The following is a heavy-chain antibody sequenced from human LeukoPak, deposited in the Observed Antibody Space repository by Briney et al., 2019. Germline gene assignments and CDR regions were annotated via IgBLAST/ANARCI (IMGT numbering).Heavy chain of an antibody. J-gene: IGHJ5*02. CDR2: INPSVGST. D-gene: IGHD3-10*01. CDR1: GFTLTSFY. CDR3: ARGRGLNWFDP. V-gene: IGHV1-46*01. Sequence: ASVKVSCKASGFTLTSFYMHWVRQAPGQGLEWMGVINPSVGSTSYAQKFQGRVTMTRDTSTSTVYMELSSLRSEDTAVYYCARGRGLNWFDPWGQGTLVTVSS.